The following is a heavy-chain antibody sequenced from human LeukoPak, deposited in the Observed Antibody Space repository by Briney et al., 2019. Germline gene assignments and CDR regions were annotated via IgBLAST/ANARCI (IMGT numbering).Heavy chain of an antibody. CDR1: GFTFDDYA. D-gene: IGHD6-13*01. CDR3: ATARMIAAAGTAEDY. Sequence: GGSLRLSCAASGFTFDDYAMHWVRQAPGKGLEWVSLISWDGGSTYYADSVKGRFTISRDNSKNSLYLQMNSLRAEDTALYYCATARMIAAAGTAEDYWGQGTLVTVSS. CDR2: ISWDGGST. V-gene: IGHV3-43D*03. J-gene: IGHJ4*02.